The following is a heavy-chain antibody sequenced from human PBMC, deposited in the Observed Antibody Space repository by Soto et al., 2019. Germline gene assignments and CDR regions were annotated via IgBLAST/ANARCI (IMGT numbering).Heavy chain of an antibody. V-gene: IGHV5-51*01. D-gene: IGHD2-15*01. CDR2: IYPGDSDT. Sequence: GESLKISCKGSGYSFTSYWIGWVRQMPGKGLEWMGIIYPGDSDTRYSPSFQGQVTISADKSISTAYLQWSSLKASDTAMYYCARHQLYCSGGSCYPNWFDPWGQGTLVTVSS. CDR1: GYSFTSYW. CDR3: ARHQLYCSGGSCYPNWFDP. J-gene: IGHJ5*02.